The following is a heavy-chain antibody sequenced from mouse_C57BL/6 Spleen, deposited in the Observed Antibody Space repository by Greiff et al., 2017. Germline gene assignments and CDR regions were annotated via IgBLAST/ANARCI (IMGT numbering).Heavy chain of an antibody. CDR3: ARYYYGSSNFDY. J-gene: IGHJ2*01. Sequence: EVKVEESGGGLVQPGGSLSLSCAASGFTFTDYYMSWVRQPPGKALEWLGFIRNKANGYTTEYSASVKGRFTISRDNSQSILYLQMNALRAEDSATYYCARYYYGSSNFDYWGQGTTLTVSS. CDR2: IRNKANGYTT. CDR1: GFTFTDYY. V-gene: IGHV7-3*01. D-gene: IGHD1-1*01.